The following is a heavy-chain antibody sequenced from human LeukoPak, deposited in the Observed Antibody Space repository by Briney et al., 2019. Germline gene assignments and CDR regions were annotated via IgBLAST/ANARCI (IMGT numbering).Heavy chain of an antibody. CDR2: ISGSGGST. J-gene: IGHJ4*02. Sequence: GGSLRLSCAASGFTFSSYAMSWVRQAPGKGLEWVSAISGSGGSTYYADSVKGRFTISSDNSKNTLYLQMNTLRPDDTPVYYCPKDVAAQPWPENCWAPGTLVTVPS. D-gene: IGHD6-19*01. V-gene: IGHV3-23*01. CDR1: GFTFSSYA. CDR3: PKDVAAQPWPENC.